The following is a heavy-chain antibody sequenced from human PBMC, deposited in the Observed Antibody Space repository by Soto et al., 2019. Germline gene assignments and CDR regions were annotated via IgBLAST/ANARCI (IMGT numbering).Heavy chain of an antibody. J-gene: IGHJ6*02. CDR1: GYTFTSYD. V-gene: IGHV1-8*01. Sequence: QVHLVQSGAEVKKPGASVKVSCKASGYTFTSYDINWVRQAPGQGLEWMGWMNHNKGDTASAKKFQGRVTVRSNTSISTAYLELTGLTSEDTAVYYCARGALGASSVADIMNPAKQYYTMDVWGQGTTVTVSS. CDR2: MNHNKGDT. D-gene: IGHD1-26*01. CDR3: ARGALGASSVADIMNPAKQYYTMDV.